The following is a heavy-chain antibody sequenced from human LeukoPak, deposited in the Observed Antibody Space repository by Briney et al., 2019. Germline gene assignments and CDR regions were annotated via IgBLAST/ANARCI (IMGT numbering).Heavy chain of an antibody. D-gene: IGHD2-15*01. J-gene: IGHJ6*03. CDR2: MYYSGTT. CDR3: ARGMAATFLYYYYYYMDV. V-gene: IGHV4-59*01. CDR1: GGSISSYY. Sequence: SETLSLTCTVSGGSISSYYWNWIRQPPGKGLEWIGHMYYSGTTSYNPSLKSRVTISVDTSKNQFSLKLSSVTAADTAVYYCARGMAATFLYYYYYYMDVWGKGTTVIVSS.